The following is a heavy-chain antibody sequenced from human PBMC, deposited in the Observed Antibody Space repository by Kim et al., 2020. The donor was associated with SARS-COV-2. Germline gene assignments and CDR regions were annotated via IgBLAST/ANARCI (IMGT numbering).Heavy chain of an antibody. D-gene: IGHD1-7*01. J-gene: IGHJ4*02. Sequence: SETLSLTCTVSGGSISSYYWSWIRQPPGKGLEWIGYIYYSGSTNYNPSLKSRVTISVDTSKNQFSLKLSSVTAADTAVYYCARGADNWNYGGVDYWGQGT. V-gene: IGHV4-59*01. CDR3: ARGADNWNYGGVDY. CDR1: GGSISSYY. CDR2: IYYSGST.